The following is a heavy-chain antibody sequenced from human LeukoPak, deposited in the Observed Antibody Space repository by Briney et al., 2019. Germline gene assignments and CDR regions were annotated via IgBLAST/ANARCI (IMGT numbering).Heavy chain of an antibody. V-gene: IGHV1-2*02. Sequence: GASVKVSCKASGYAFTGYYIRWVRQAPGQGLEWMGWINPNSGGTNYAQKFQGRVTMTRDTSISTSYMELSRLRSDDTAVYYCARQPGIAAPKDLWGQGTLVTVSS. CDR1: GYAFTGYY. CDR3: ARQPGIAAPKDL. D-gene: IGHD6-13*01. J-gene: IGHJ5*02. CDR2: INPNSGGT.